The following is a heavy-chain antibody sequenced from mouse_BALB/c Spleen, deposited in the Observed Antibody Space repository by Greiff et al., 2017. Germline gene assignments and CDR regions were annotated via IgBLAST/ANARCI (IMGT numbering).Heavy chain of an antibody. CDR2: IYPGDGDT. J-gene: IGHJ4*01. Sequence: QVQLQQSGAELARPGASVKLSCKASGYTFTSYWMQWVKQRPGQGLEWIGAIYPGDGDTRYTQKLKGKATLTADKSSSTAYMQLSSLASEDSAVYYCARSGNYPYYYAMDYWGQGTSVTVSS. D-gene: IGHD2-1*01. V-gene: IGHV1-87*01. CDR1: GYTFTSYW. CDR3: ARSGNYPYYYAMDY.